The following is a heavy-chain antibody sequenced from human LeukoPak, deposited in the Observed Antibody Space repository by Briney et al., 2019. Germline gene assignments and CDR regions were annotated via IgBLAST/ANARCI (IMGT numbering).Heavy chain of an antibody. V-gene: IGHV4-31*03. CDR3: AREDTISLFDY. CDR1: GGSISSGDYY. CDR2: IYFSGST. Sequence: SETPSLTCTVSGGSISSGDYYWSWIRQHPGKGLEWIGYIYFSGSTYYNPSLKSRITISVDTSKNQFSLKLSSVTAADTAVYYCAREDTISLFDYWGQGTLVTVSS. J-gene: IGHJ4*02. D-gene: IGHD3-3*01.